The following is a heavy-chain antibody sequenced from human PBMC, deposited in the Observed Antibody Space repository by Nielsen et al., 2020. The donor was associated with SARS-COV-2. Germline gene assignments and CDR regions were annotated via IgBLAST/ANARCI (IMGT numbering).Heavy chain of an antibody. V-gene: IGHV4-4*02. CDR1: GGSFSSNNW. J-gene: IGHJ5*02. Sequence: SETLSPTCAAPGGSFSSNNWWSWVRQPPGKWLVWLGVIYHRGGTNYSPSFKTRVTISVATSKNQFSLKLSSVTAADTAVYYCARQRYSGGYSGYWFDPWGQGTLVTVSS. CDR2: IYHRGGT. D-gene: IGHD1-26*01. CDR3: ARQRYSGGYSGYWFDP.